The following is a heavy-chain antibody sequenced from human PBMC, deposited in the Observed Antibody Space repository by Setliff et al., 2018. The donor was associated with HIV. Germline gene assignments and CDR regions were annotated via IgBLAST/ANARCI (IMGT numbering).Heavy chain of an antibody. J-gene: IGHJ4*02. D-gene: IGHD3-22*01. CDR1: GYSISSDNY. CDR3: ARGSSSGTDLAVL. CDR2: IHHTGRT. Sequence: SETLSLTCAVSGYSISSDNYWGWIRQPPGKGLEWIGSIHHTGRTYYNPSLKSRITISLDTSKNQYSLKLTSVTAADTAVYYCARGSSSGTDLAVLWGQGTLVTVS. V-gene: IGHV4-38-2*01.